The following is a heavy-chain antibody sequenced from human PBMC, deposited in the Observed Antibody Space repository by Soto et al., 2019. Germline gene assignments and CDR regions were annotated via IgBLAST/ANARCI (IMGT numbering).Heavy chain of an antibody. Sequence: VQLQQWGAGLLKPSETLSLTCAVNGGSFTGYYWSWVRQPPGKGLEWIGEIKDGGSTNYSPSLRSRVTISADTSKKQFSLKVTSVTAADTAVYYCARGQEGVVATHWDQGTLVTVSS. V-gene: IGHV4-34*01. CDR1: GGSFTGYY. CDR3: ARGQEGVVATH. CDR2: IKDGGST. D-gene: IGHD2-15*01. J-gene: IGHJ4*02.